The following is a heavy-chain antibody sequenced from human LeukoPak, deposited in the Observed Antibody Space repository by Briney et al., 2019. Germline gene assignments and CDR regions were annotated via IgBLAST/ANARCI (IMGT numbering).Heavy chain of an antibody. CDR2: ISSDGSNK. CDR3: AKDHYVFWSGYSVSHFDY. CDR1: GFTFSRYG. J-gene: IGHJ4*02. V-gene: IGHV3-30*18. Sequence: GGALRLSCGASGFTFSRYGMDWGRQAPGKGVGGGAGISSDGSNKYYADSVKGRFSISRDNSKNTLYLQMNSLRAEDTAVYYCAKDHYVFWSGYSVSHFDYWGQGTLVTVSS. D-gene: IGHD3-3*01.